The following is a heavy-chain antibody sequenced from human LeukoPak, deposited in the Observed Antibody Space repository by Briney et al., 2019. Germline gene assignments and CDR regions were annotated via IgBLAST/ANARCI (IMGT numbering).Heavy chain of an antibody. V-gene: IGHV3-30*04. CDR3: ARDLFSKAAARSAFDI. J-gene: IGHJ3*02. CDR2: ISYDVSHK. D-gene: IGHD6-6*01. CDR1: GFTFSDYA. Sequence: PGRSLRLSCAASGFTFSDYAMHWVRQAPGKGLEWVAVISYDVSHKYYADSVKGRFTISRDNSKNTLYLQMNSLGAEDTAVYYCARDLFSKAAARSAFDIWGQGTMVTVSS.